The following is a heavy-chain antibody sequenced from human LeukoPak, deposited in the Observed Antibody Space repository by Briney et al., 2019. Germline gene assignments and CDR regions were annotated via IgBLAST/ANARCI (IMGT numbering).Heavy chain of an antibody. D-gene: IGHD6-13*01. V-gene: IGHV1-46*01. J-gene: IGHJ4*02. CDR1: GYTFTTYY. CDR3: ARGRGISATGIRLDC. CDR2: INPSVGSA. Sequence: ASVTVSCKASGYTFTTYYMHWVRQAPGQGLEWMAIINPSVGSATYAQKFKGRVTMTRDTSTSTVYMELSSLTSEDTAVYYCARGRGISATGIRLDCWGQGTLVTVSS.